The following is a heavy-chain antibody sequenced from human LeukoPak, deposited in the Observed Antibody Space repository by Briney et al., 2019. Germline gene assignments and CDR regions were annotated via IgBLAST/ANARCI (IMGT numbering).Heavy chain of an antibody. CDR1: GFTFSSSW. J-gene: IGHJ4*02. D-gene: IGHD4-17*01. Sequence: GGSLRLSCAASGFTFSSSWMSWVRQAPGKGLEWVSAISGSGGSTYYADSVKGRFTISRDNSKNTLYLQMNSLRAEDTAVYYCAKGVGYGDYDWGGDYWGQGTLVTVSS. CDR2: ISGSGGST. V-gene: IGHV3-23*01. CDR3: AKGVGYGDYDWGGDY.